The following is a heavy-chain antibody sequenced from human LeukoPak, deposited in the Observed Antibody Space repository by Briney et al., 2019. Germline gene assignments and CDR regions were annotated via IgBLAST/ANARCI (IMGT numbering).Heavy chain of an antibody. CDR1: GYTFTGYY. J-gene: IGHJ2*01. Sequence: GASVKVSCKASGYTFTGYYIHWVRQAPGQGLDWMGWINPNSGGTNYAQKFQDRVTMTRDTSISTAYMELSRLKSDDTAVYYCVRPLTTSGWYFDLWGRGTLVTVSS. D-gene: IGHD1-14*01. V-gene: IGHV1-2*02. CDR2: INPNSGGT. CDR3: VRPLTTSGWYFDL.